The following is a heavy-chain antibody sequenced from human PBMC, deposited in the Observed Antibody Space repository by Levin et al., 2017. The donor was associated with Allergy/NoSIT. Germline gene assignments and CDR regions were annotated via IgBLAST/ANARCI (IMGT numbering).Heavy chain of an antibody. CDR3: AREAITMVRGVNPNDAFDI. CDR2: IYYSGST. CDR1: GGSISSGDYY. D-gene: IGHD3-10*01. J-gene: IGHJ3*02. V-gene: IGHV4-30-4*01. Sequence: SETLSLTCTVSGGSISSGDYYWSWIRQPPGKGLEWIGYIYYSGSTYYNPSLKSRVTISVDTSKNQFSLKLSSVTAADTAVYYCAREAITMVRGVNPNDAFDIWGQGTMVTVSS.